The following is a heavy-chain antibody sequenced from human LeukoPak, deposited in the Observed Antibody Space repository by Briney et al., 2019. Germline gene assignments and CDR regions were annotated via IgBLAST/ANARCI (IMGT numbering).Heavy chain of an antibody. CDR3: TKWSGFGDD. Sequence: GGSLRLSCAASGFTFSSNSMTWVRQTPGKGLEWVSGISGSGDSTFYADSVKGRFTISRDNSRNTLYMQMSSLRPEDTAVYYCTKWSGFGDDWGQGTLVTVSS. D-gene: IGHD3-10*01. CDR2: ISGSGDST. J-gene: IGHJ4*02. V-gene: IGHV3-23*01. CDR1: GFTFSSNS.